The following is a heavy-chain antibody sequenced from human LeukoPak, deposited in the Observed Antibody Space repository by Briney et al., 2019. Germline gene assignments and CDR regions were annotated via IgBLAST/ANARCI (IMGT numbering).Heavy chain of an antibody. D-gene: IGHD2-15*01. CDR1: GFTFDDYA. Sequence: GGSLRLSCAASGFTFDDYAMDWVRQAPGKGVEWVSGISWNSGNIGYADSVKGRFTISRDNAKNSLYLQMNSLRAEDTAVYYCARWDAYCSGGTCYFGGFAFDIWGQGTMVTVSS. V-gene: IGHV3-9*01. CDR3: ARWDAYCSGGTCYFGGFAFDI. J-gene: IGHJ3*02. CDR2: ISWNSGNI.